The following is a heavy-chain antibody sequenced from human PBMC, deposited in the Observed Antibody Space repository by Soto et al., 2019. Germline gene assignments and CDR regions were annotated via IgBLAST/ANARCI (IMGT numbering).Heavy chain of an antibody. CDR2: IYYSGSN. CDR3: ARAMGDWGTYYYYYGLDV. J-gene: IGHJ6*02. D-gene: IGHD3-16*01. Sequence: SETLSLTCTVSGGSISSIIYYGGWIRQRPGKGLEWIGSIYYSGSNYCNPTLKSGGTISVDTSKNKFSLNLSSVTAADTAIYYCARAMGDWGTYYYYYGLDVWGQGDTVT. CDR1: GGSISSIIYY. V-gene: IGHV4-39*07.